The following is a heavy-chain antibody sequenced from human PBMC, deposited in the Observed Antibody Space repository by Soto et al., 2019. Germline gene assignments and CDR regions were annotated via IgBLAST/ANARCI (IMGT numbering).Heavy chain of an antibody. Sequence: SETLSLTCPVYGGSFSGYYWRWIRQPPGKGLEWIGAINHSGSTNYNPSLKSRVTISVDTSKNQFSLKLSSVTAADTAVYYCARGLEVAAAGYGEYYYYGMDVWGQGTTVTVSS. CDR1: GGSFSGYY. D-gene: IGHD6-13*01. CDR2: INHSGST. CDR3: ARGLEVAAAGYGEYYYYGMDV. J-gene: IGHJ6*02. V-gene: IGHV4-34*01.